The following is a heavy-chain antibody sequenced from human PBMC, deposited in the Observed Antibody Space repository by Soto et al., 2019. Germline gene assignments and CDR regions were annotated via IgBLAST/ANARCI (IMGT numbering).Heavy chain of an antibody. V-gene: IGHV2-5*02. Sequence: QITLKESGPTLVKPTQTLTLTCTFSGFSLSTSGVGVGWIRQPPGKALEWLALIYWEDDKRYSPSLTTRPTITTDTSNNHVVLRKTNMDTVDTATYYCAHCHHLFRSAFDIWCQGTTVTDSS. J-gene: IGHJ3*02. CDR2: IYWEDDK. CDR3: AHCHHLFRSAFDI. CDR1: GFSLSTSGVG.